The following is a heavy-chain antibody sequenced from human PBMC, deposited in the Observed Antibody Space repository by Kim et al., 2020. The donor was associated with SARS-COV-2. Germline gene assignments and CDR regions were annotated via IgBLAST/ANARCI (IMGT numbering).Heavy chain of an antibody. Sequence: GGSLRLSCAASGFTLRTYAMSWVRQAPGKGLEWVSGMSASGGITYYADSVKGRFTISRDSSKNTVYLQINSLRGEDTAIYYCAKGDREERVGAAIAYWGQGTLVTVSS. CDR2: MSASGGIT. CDR1: GFTLRTYA. V-gene: IGHV3-23*01. J-gene: IGHJ4*02. CDR3: AKGDREERVGAAIAY. D-gene: IGHD1-26*01.